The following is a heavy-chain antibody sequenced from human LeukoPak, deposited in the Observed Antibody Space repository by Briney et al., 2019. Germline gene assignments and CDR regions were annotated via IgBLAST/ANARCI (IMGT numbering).Heavy chain of an antibody. Sequence: SGGSLRLSCAASGFTFSSYSMNWVRQAPGKGLEWVSSISSSSSYIYYADSVKGRSTISRDNAKNSLYLQMNSLRAEDTAVYYCARDRRWELLINYFDYWGQGTLVTVSS. V-gene: IGHV3-21*01. CDR3: ARDRRWELLINYFDY. D-gene: IGHD1-26*01. CDR1: GFTFSSYS. CDR2: ISSSSSYI. J-gene: IGHJ4*02.